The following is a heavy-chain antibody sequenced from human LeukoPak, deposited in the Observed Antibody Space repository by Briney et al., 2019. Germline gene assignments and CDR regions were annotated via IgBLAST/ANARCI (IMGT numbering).Heavy chain of an antibody. CDR2: IFYSGST. CDR1: GGSISGYY. J-gene: IGHJ3*02. V-gene: IGHV4-59*01. Sequence: PSETLSLTCTVSGGSISGYYWSWIRQPPGKGLEWIGYIFYSGSTNYNPSLKSRVTISVDTSKNQFSLKLSSVTAADTAVYYCARDQNRAFDIWGQGTMVTVSS. CDR3: ARDQNRAFDI.